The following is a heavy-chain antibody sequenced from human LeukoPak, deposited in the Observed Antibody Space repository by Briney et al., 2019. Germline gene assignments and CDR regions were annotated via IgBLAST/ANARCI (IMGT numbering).Heavy chain of an antibody. J-gene: IGHJ5*02. Sequence: TGGSLRLSCAASGFTFDDYAMHWVRQAPGKGLEWVSGICWNGGSIGYADSVKGRFTISRDNATNSLYLQMNSLRAEDTALYYCAKDRFRVVAATANWFDPWGQGTLVTVSS. CDR3: AKDRFRVVAATANWFDP. D-gene: IGHD2-15*01. CDR2: ICWNGGSI. CDR1: GFTFDDYA. V-gene: IGHV3-9*01.